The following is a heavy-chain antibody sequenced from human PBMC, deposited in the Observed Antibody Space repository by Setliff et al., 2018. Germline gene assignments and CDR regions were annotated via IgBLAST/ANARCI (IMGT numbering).Heavy chain of an antibody. CDR3: ARAVRGYYDFYYMDA. V-gene: IGHV4-59*12. CDR1: GGSISSYY. CDR2: IYYSGST. Sequence: PSETLSLTCTVSGGSISSYYWSWIRQPPGKGLEWIGYIYYSGSTNYNPSLKSRVTISVDTSKNQFSLKLTSVSAADTAIYYCARAVRGYYDFYYMDAWDKGATVTVSS. J-gene: IGHJ6*03. D-gene: IGHD4-17*01.